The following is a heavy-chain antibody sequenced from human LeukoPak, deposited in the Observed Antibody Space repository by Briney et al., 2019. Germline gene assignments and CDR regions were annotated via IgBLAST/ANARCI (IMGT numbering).Heavy chain of an antibody. CDR3: ARGLIVVVPAAMSRYYYYMDV. Sequence: SVKVSCKASGGTFSSYAISWVRQAPGQGLEWMGGIIPIFGTANYAQKFQGRVTITADESTSTAYMELSSLRSEDTAVYYCARGLIVVVPAAMSRYYYYMDVWGKGTTVTVSS. CDR2: IIPIFGTA. CDR1: GGTFSSYA. J-gene: IGHJ6*03. D-gene: IGHD2-2*01. V-gene: IGHV1-69*13.